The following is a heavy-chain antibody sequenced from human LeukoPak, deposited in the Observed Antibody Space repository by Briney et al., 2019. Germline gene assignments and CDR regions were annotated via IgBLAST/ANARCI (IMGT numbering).Heavy chain of an antibody. J-gene: IGHJ4*02. CDR1: GFTFSSYA. CDR2: ISGSGGST. Sequence: GGSLRLSCAASGFTFSSYAMSWVRQAPGKGLEWVSAISGSGGSTYYADSVKGRFTISRDNSKNMLYLQMNSLRAEDTAVYYCAKDTGPAAGITADYWGQGILVTVSS. CDR3: AKDTGPAAGITADY. D-gene: IGHD6-13*01. V-gene: IGHV3-23*01.